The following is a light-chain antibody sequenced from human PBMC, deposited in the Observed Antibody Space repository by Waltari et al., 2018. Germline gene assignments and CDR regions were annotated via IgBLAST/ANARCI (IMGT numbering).Light chain of an antibody. CDR2: DVS. CDR1: SNDVGGYNY. J-gene: IGLJ1*01. Sequence: QSALTQPASVSGSPGQSITISCTGTSNDVGGYNYVPWYQQHPGKAPKLMIYDVSNRPSGVSNRFSGSKSGNTASLTISGLQADDEADYYCSSYTSSSTLVFGTGTKVTVL. V-gene: IGLV2-14*01. CDR3: SSYTSSSTLV.